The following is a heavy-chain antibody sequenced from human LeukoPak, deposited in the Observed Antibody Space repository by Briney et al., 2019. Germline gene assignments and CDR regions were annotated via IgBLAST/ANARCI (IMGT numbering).Heavy chain of an antibody. V-gene: IGHV3-30*18. D-gene: IGHD3-22*01. CDR2: ISYDGSNK. CDR1: GFTFSSYG. J-gene: IGHJ6*02. CDR3: ANLPDYYDSSGQYYYYGMDV. Sequence: GGSLRLSCAASGFTFSSYGMHWVRQAPGKGLAWVAVISYDGSNKYYADSVKGRFTISRDNSKNTLYLQMNSLRAEDTAVYYCANLPDYYDSSGQYYYYGMDVWGQGTTVTVSS.